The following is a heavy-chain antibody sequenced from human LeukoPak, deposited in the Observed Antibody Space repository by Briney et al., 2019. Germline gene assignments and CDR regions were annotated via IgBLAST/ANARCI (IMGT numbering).Heavy chain of an antibody. Sequence: GGSLTLSCAASGFTFSGYWMSWLRQARGKGLEWVANIKQDGGEKYCMDSVKGRFTISRDNAKNSLYLQMNSLRAEDTAVYYCARDRGFGQADVWGKGTTVTVSS. CDR1: GFTFSGYW. D-gene: IGHD3-10*01. CDR2: IKQDGGEK. V-gene: IGHV3-7*01. J-gene: IGHJ6*04. CDR3: ARDRGFGQADV.